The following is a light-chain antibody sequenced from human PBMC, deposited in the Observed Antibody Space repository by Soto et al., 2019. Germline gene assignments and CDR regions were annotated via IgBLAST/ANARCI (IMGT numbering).Light chain of an antibody. Sequence: QSALTQPRSVSGSPGQSVTISCAGASSDVGGYNYVSWYQEHPGKAPKLILYNVNERPSGVPDRFSGSKSGNTASLTISGLQAEDEADYYCSSYTSSSTYVFGTGTKLTVL. J-gene: IGLJ1*01. CDR1: SSDVGGYNY. CDR3: SSYTSSSTYV. CDR2: NVN. V-gene: IGLV2-11*01.